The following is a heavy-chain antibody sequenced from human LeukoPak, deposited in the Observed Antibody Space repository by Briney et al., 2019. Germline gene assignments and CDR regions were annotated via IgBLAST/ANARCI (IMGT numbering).Heavy chain of an antibody. D-gene: IGHD6-6*01. V-gene: IGHV5-51*01. J-gene: IGHJ3*02. Sequence: GESLKISCKGSGYSFTSSWIAWVRQMPGKGLEWMGIVYPGDSDTSHSPSFQGQVTISADKYISTAYLQWSSLKASDTAMYYCARQVKVGSIAPRFAAFDIWGQGTKVTVSS. CDR3: ARQVKVGSIAPRFAAFDI. CDR1: GYSFTSSW. CDR2: VYPGDSDT.